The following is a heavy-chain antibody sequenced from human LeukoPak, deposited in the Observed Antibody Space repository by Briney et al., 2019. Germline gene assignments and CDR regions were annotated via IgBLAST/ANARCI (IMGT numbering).Heavy chain of an antibody. CDR3: ARQSDLNAFDI. Sequence: PSQTLSLTCTVSGGSLSSYYWSWIRQPPGKGLEWIAYIYYSGSTNYNPSLKSRVTISVDTSKNQFSLKLSSVTAADTAVYYCARQSDLNAFDIWGQGTMVTVSS. J-gene: IGHJ3*02. CDR1: GGSLSSYY. D-gene: IGHD2-21*02. V-gene: IGHV4-59*08. CDR2: IYYSGST.